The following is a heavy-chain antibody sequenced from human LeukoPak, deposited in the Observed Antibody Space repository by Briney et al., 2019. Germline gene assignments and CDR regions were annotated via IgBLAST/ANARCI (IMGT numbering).Heavy chain of an antibody. CDR2: ISSSSSYI. Sequence: GGSLGLSCAASGFTFSSYSMNWVRQAPGKGLEWVSSISSSSSYIYYADSVKGRFTISRDNAKNSLYLQMNSLRAEDTAVYYCARGYSSGWPPDYWGQGTLVTVSS. V-gene: IGHV3-21*01. J-gene: IGHJ4*02. CDR3: ARGYSSGWPPDY. D-gene: IGHD6-19*01. CDR1: GFTFSSYS.